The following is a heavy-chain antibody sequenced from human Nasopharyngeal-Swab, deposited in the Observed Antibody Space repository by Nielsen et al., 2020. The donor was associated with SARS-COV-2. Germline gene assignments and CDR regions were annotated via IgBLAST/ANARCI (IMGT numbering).Heavy chain of an antibody. Sequence: GSLRLSCTVSGGSISSSSYYWGRIRQPPGKGLEWIGSIYYSGSTYYNPSLKSRVTISVDTSKNQFSLKLSSVTAADTAVYYCASKRGVAAAGRGYWGQGTLVTVSS. J-gene: IGHJ4*02. CDR1: GGSISSSSYY. CDR2: IYYSGST. D-gene: IGHD6-13*01. V-gene: IGHV4-39*01. CDR3: ASKRGVAAAGRGY.